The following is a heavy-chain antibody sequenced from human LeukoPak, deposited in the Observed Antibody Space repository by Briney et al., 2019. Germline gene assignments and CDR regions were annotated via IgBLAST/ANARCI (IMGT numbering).Heavy chain of an antibody. Sequence: SETLSLTCTVSGGSISSYYWSWIRQPPGKGLEWIGYIYYSGSTNYNPSLKSRVTISVDTSKNQFSLKLSSVTAADTAVYYCARVRGGYWDFDFWGQGTLVTVSS. J-gene: IGHJ4*02. CDR1: GGSISSYY. D-gene: IGHD1-26*01. CDR3: ARVRGGYWDFDF. V-gene: IGHV4-59*08. CDR2: IYYSGST.